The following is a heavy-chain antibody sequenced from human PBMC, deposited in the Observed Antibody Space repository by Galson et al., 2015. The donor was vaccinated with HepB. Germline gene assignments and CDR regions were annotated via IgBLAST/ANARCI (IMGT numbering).Heavy chain of an antibody. Sequence: ALRLCCAASGVTFRRFWMLWVRQAHGQGLVWVSRINGDGSVTGYADSVKGRFTISRDNTKNTLYLQMNSLRAEDAAVYYCVRGGVQGSNDYWGPGTLVTVSS. CDR2: INGDGSVT. D-gene: IGHD1-26*01. CDR3: VRGGVQGSNDY. CDR1: GVTFRRFW. V-gene: IGHV3-74*01. J-gene: IGHJ4*02.